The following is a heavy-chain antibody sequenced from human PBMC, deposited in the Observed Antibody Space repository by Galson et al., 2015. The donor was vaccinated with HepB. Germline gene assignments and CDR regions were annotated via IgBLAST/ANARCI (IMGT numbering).Heavy chain of an antibody. V-gene: IGHV5-10-1*01. J-gene: IGHJ4*02. Sequence: QSGAEVKKPGESLRISCKGSGYSFTTYWISWVRQTPGKGLEWMGRIDPSDSYTNYSPSFQGHVTISADKSISTAYLQWSSLKASDTAMYYCASRQYYYGSGTYYNVSDYWGQGTLVTVSS. D-gene: IGHD3-10*01. CDR1: GYSFTTYW. CDR3: ASRQYYYGSGTYYNVSDY. CDR2: IDPSDSYT.